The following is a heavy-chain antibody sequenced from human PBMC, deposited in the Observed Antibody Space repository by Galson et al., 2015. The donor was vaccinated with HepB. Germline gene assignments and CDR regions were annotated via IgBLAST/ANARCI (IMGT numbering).Heavy chain of an antibody. CDR1: GFTFSSYA. J-gene: IGHJ4*02. Sequence: SLRLSCAASGFTFSSYAMHWVRQAPGKGLEYVSAISSNGGSTYYADSVKGRFTISRDNSKNTLYLQMSSLRAEDTAVYYCVKGFTVVTDLTNWGQGTLVTVST. CDR3: VKGFTVVTDLTN. CDR2: ISSNGGST. D-gene: IGHD4-23*01. V-gene: IGHV3-64D*06.